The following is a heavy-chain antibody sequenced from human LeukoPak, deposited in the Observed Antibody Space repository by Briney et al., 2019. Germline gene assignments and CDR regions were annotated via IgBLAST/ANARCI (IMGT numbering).Heavy chain of an antibody. V-gene: IGHV3-30*02. Sequence: PGGSLRLSCAASGFASSTYGMHWVRQAPGKGLEWVAFTRYDGSHSEYEDSVKGRFSIARDDSKSTLYLQMNSLRAEDTGVYYCARDNSYGFMGCMDYWGQGTRVTVSS. J-gene: IGHJ4*02. CDR1: GFASSTYG. D-gene: IGHD5-18*01. CDR2: TRYDGSHS. CDR3: ARDNSYGFMGCMDY.